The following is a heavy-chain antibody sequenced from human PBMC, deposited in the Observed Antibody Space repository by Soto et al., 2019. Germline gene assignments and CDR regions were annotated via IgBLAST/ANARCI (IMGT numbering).Heavy chain of an antibody. CDR3: AREGQEGICYFDL. Sequence: QVQVVQSGAVVKKPGASVKVSCKASGYTFTGHYMHWVRQAPGQGLEWMGWINPKSGDTNYAKKFQGWVTKTRDTSISTAYMELTRLISDDTAIYYCAREGQEGICYFDLWGRGTLVTVSS. CDR1: GYTFTGHY. J-gene: IGHJ2*01. CDR2: INPKSGDT. V-gene: IGHV1-2*04. D-gene: IGHD3-10*01.